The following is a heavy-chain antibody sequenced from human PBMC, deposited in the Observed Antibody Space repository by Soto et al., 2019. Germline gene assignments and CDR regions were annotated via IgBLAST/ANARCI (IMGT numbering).Heavy chain of an antibody. D-gene: IGHD2-15*01. CDR3: ARLLVVVVSSPDAFDI. CDR1: GGSISSSSYY. CDR2: IYYSGST. V-gene: IGHV4-39*01. J-gene: IGHJ3*02. Sequence: QLQLQESGPGLVKPSETLSLTCTVSGGSISSSSYYWGWIRQPPGKGLEWIGSIYYSGSTYYNPSLKSRVTISVDTSKNQFSLKLSSVTAADTAVYYCARLLVVVVSSPDAFDIWGQGTMVTVSS.